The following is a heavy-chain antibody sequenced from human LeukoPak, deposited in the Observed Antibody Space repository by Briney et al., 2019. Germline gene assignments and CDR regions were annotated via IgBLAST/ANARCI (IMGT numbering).Heavy chain of an antibody. CDR3: AREYRGNGLGV. J-gene: IGHJ6*02. Sequence: SETLSLTCAVYGGSFSAYYWSWIRQPPGKGLEWIGEINHSGSTDYNPSLKSRVTISVDTSKNQFSLGLSSVTAADTAVYYCAREYRGNGLGVWGQGTTVTVSS. CDR1: GGSFSAYY. CDR2: INHSGST. V-gene: IGHV4-34*01. D-gene: IGHD1-26*01.